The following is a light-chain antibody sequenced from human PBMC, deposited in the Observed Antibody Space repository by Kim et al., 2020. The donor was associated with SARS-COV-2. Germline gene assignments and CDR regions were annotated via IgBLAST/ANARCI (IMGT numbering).Light chain of an antibody. CDR2: DVT. CDR1: TSDVGAYDY. CDR3: SSFTTTTARV. J-gene: IGLJ3*02. V-gene: IGLV2-14*03. Sequence: PGQSITISCTRTTSDVGAYDYVSWYQQFPGNAPKLIIYDVTHRPSGVSDRFSGSKSGKTDSLTISGLQADDEADYYCSSFTTTTARVCGGGTRVTVL.